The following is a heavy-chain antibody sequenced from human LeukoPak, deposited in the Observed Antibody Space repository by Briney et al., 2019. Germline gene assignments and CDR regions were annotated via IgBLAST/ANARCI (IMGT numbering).Heavy chain of an antibody. CDR3: AKVSGSSSWYLFDP. CDR1: GFTFSSYG. D-gene: IGHD6-13*01. Sequence: GGSLRLSCGASGFTFSSYGMHWVRQAPGKGLEWVAFIRYDGSNKYYADSVKGRFTISRDNSKNTLYLQMNSLRAEDTAVYYCAKVSGSSSWYLFDPWGQGTLVTVSS. V-gene: IGHV3-30*02. J-gene: IGHJ5*02. CDR2: IRYDGSNK.